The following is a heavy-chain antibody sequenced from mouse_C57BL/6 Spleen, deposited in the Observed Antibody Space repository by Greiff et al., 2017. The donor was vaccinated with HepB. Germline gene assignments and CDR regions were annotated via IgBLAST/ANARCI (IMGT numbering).Heavy chain of an antibody. Sequence: QVQLQQPGAELVRPGSSVKLSCKASGYTFTSYWMDWVKQRPGQGLEWIGNIYPSDSETHYNQKFKDKATLTVDKSSSTAYMQLSSLTSEDSAVYYCARGDYDTYYAMDYWGQGTSVTGSS. CDR1: GYTFTSYW. D-gene: IGHD2-4*01. V-gene: IGHV1-61*01. CDR2: IYPSDSET. J-gene: IGHJ4*01. CDR3: ARGDYDTYYAMDY.